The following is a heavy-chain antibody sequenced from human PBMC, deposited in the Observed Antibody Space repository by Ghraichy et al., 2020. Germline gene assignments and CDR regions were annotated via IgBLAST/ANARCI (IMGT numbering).Heavy chain of an antibody. J-gene: IGHJ3*01. CDR3: VKAPKLERRAFDF. CDR1: GLTFSNYA. CDR2: ISGSGGST. D-gene: IGHD1-1*01. V-gene: IGHV3-23*01. Sequence: GGSLRLSCVGSGLTFSNYAMGWVRQAPGKGLEWVSAISGSGGSTYYTDSMKGRFTISRDNSKNTLFMQMNSLRAEDTAVYYCVKAPKLERRAFDFWGQGTMVTVSS.